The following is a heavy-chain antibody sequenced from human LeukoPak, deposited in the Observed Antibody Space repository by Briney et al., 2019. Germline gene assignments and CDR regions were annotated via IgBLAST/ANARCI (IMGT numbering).Heavy chain of an antibody. Sequence: GSLRLSCAASGFTFSSYWMTWVRQAPGKGLEWTGYIYYSGSTKYNPSLKSRVTISVDTSKNQFSLKLSSMTAADTAIYYCARGSRRFDPWGQGTLVTVSS. CDR3: ARGSRRFDP. D-gene: IGHD3-10*01. V-gene: IGHV4-59*12. CDR1: GFTFSSYW. J-gene: IGHJ5*02. CDR2: IYYSGST.